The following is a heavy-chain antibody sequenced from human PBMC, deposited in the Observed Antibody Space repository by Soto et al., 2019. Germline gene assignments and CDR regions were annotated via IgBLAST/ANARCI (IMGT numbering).Heavy chain of an antibody. J-gene: IGHJ6*02. CDR3: ARHLTYCSAGSCYSHFPYYGMDV. Sequence: SETLSLTCTVSGDSVSTNSYSWGWIRQSPGKGLEWIGTIYSGEITYYNPSLLSRVTISVDTSKNEFSLKLSSVTAADTAVYYCARHLTYCSAGSCYSHFPYYGMDVWGQGTTVTVSS. CDR2: IYSGEIT. CDR1: GDSVSTNSYS. V-gene: IGHV4-39*01. D-gene: IGHD2-15*01.